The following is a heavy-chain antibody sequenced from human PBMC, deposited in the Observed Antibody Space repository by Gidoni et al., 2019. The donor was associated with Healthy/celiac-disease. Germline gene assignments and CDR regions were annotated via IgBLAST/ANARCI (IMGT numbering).Heavy chain of an antibody. D-gene: IGHD3-3*01. CDR2: IGTAGDT. CDR3: ARGITIFGVVDY. CDR1: GFTLSRYD. V-gene: IGHV3-13*01. Sequence: EVQLVESGGGLVQPGGSLRLSCAASGFTLSRYDMHWVRHATGKGLEGGSAIGTAGDTYFPGSVTGRFTISRENAKNSLYLQMNSLRAGDTAVYYCARGITIFGVVDYWGQGTLVTVSS. J-gene: IGHJ4*02.